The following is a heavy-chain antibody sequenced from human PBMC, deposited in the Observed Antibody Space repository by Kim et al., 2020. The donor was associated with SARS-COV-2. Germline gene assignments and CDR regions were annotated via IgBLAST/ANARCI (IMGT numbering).Heavy chain of an antibody. J-gene: IGHJ4*02. CDR3: ARAGSGLKYFDY. D-gene: IGHD6-19*01. V-gene: IGHV3-7*03. Sequence: GASVKGRFTISRDNADNSLYLQMNSLRAEDTAVYYCARAGSGLKYFDYWGQGTLVTVSS.